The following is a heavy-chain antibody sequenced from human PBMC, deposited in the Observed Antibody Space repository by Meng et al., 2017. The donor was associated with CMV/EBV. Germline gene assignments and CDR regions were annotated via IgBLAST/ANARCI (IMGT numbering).Heavy chain of an antibody. CDR2: IDWDDDT. CDR3: AHRGSYGYHGY. CDR1: ADSLHSSGVV. Sequence: TLTPPETSLLSADSLHSSGVVVCWSRQPPGKALEWLALIDWDDDTRYSSSLKSRLNITKDTSKHQVVLTMTHMDPVDTATYYCAHRGSYGYHGYWGQGTLVTVSS. D-gene: IGHD5-18*01. J-gene: IGHJ4*02. V-gene: IGHV2-5*02.